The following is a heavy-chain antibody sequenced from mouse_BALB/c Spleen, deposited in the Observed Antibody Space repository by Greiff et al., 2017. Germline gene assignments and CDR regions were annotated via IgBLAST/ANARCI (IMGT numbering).Heavy chain of an antibody. CDR1: GYTFTSYW. CDR3: ARSQFITTVVATDYYAMDY. J-gene: IGHJ4*01. CDR2: IYPGNSDT. V-gene: IGHV1-5*01. D-gene: IGHD1-1*01. Sequence: VQLKESGAELVRPGSSVKISCKASGYTFTSYWMHWVKQRPGQGLEWIGAIYPGNSDTSYNQKFKGKAKLTAVTSTSTAYMELSSLTNEDSAVYYCARSQFITTVVATDYYAMDYWGQGTSVTVSS.